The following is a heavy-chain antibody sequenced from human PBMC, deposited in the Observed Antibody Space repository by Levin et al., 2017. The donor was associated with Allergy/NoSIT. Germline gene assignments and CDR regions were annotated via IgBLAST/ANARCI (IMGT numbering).Heavy chain of an antibody. V-gene: IGHV3-7*01. J-gene: IGHJ4*02. D-gene: IGHD3-10*02. CDR1: GFSFSSYW. CDR3: ARNRLGSRTADY. Sequence: GGSLRLSCAASGFSFSSYWMSWVRQAPGKGLEWMGTIKDDGSEKYYVDSVKGRFTMSRDNAKDSLFLLMNSLRVDDTAVYYCARNRLGSRTADYWGLGILVTVSS. CDR2: IKDDGSEK.